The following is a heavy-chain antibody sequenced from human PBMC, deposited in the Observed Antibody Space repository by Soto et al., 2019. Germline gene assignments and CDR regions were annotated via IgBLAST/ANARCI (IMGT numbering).Heavy chain of an antibody. Sequence: GGSLRLSCAASGFIFSSYAMHWVRQAPGKGLEWVAVISYDGSNKYYADSVKGRFTISRDNSKNTLYLQMNSLRAEDTAVYYCARGRRLYYYDSSGYYQYYWGQGTLVTVS. CDR2: ISYDGSNK. D-gene: IGHD3-22*01. CDR1: GFIFSSYA. V-gene: IGHV3-30-3*01. J-gene: IGHJ4*02. CDR3: ARGRRLYYYDSSGYYQYY.